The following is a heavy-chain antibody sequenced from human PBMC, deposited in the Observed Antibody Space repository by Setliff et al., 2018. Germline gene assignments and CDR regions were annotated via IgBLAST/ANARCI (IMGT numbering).Heavy chain of an antibody. V-gene: IGHV4-34*01. CDR1: GGTFSDYY. D-gene: IGHD2-15*01. J-gene: IGHJ4*02. CDR3: AREVYCSGGRCYGQMPAALGH. CDR2: INHSGST. Sequence: SETLSLTCAASGGTFSDYYWTWIRQPPGKGLEWIGEINHSGSTNYNPSLKSRVSISVDTSKTQFSLKLNSMTAADTAVYYCAREVYCSGGRCYGQMPAALGHWGQGTLVTVSS.